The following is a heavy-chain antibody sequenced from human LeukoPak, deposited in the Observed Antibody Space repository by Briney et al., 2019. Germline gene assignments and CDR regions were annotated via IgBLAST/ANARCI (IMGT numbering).Heavy chain of an antibody. D-gene: IGHD1-1*01. J-gene: IGHJ4*02. CDR3: ARLGERYNWKGYFDY. V-gene: IGHV3-64*01. Sequence: GGSLRLSCAASGFTFSSYAMHWVRQAPGKGLEYVSAISSNGGSTYYANSVKGRFTISRDNSKNTLYLQMGSLRAEDMAVYYCARLGERYNWKGYFDYWGQGTLVTVPS. CDR1: GFTFSSYA. CDR2: ISSNGGST.